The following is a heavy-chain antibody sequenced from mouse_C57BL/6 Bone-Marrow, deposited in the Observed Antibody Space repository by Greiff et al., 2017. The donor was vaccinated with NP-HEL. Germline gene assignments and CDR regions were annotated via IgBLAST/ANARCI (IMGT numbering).Heavy chain of an antibody. D-gene: IGHD1-1*01. CDR2: FYPGSGSI. V-gene: IGHV1-62-2*01. CDR1: CYTFTEYT. Sequence: QVQLQQSGAELVKPGASVKLSCKASCYTFTEYTIHWVKQRSGQGLEWIGWFYPGSGSIQYNEQFKDKGTLTADKSSSTVYMELSRSASADSAVYFGARLVLDYYGSSFYWYCDVWGTGTSVTVAS. J-gene: IGHJ1*03. CDR3: ARLVLDYYGSSFYWYCDV.